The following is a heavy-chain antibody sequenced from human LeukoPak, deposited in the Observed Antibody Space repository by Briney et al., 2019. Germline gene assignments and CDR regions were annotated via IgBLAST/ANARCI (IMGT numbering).Heavy chain of an antibody. CDR1: GFTFSSYA. CDR3: AKDEAYGDYSNFDY. V-gene: IGHV3-23*01. CDR2: FSGSGGST. Sequence: GGSLRLSCAASGFTFSSYAMSWVRQAPGKGLEWVSAFSGSGGSTYYADSVKGRFTISRDNSKNTLYLQMNSLRAEDTAVYYCAKDEAYGDYSNFDYWGQGTLVTVSS. J-gene: IGHJ4*02. D-gene: IGHD4-17*01.